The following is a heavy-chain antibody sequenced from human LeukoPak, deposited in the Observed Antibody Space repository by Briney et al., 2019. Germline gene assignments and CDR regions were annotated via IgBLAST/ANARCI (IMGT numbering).Heavy chain of an antibody. J-gene: IGHJ6*02. CDR3: AKDTGPLSWGQQLVPYYYYGMDV. CDR1: RFTFDDYA. V-gene: IGHV3-43*02. Sequence: PGGSLRLSCAASRFTFDDYAMHWVRQAPGKGLEWVSLISGDGGSTYYADSVKGRFTISRDNSKNSLYLQMNSLRTEDTALYYCAKDTGPLSWGQQLVPYYYYGMDVWGQGTTVTVSS. CDR2: ISGDGGST. D-gene: IGHD6-13*01.